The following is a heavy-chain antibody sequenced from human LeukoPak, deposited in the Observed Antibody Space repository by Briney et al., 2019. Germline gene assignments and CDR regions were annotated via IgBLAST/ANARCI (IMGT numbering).Heavy chain of an antibody. CDR1: GFTFSNAW. CDR3: TTDFMTTVTTWWFDP. J-gene: IGHJ5*02. V-gene: IGHV3-15*01. D-gene: IGHD4-11*01. Sequence: GGSLRLSCAASGFTFSNAWMSWVRQAPGKGLEWVGRIKSKTDGGTTDYAAPVKGRFTISRDDSKNTLYLQMNSLRTEDTAVYYCTTDFMTTVTTWWFDPWGQGTLVTVSS. CDR2: IKSKTDGGTT.